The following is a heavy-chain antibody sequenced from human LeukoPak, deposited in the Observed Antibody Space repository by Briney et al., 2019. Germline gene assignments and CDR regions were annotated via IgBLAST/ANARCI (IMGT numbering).Heavy chain of an antibody. CDR3: ARHSRSGYIGYENAFDI. V-gene: IGHV4-39*01. CDR2: IYNSANT. Sequence: SETLSLTCTVSGDSISSSSYCWDWIRQPPGKGLEWIGNIYNSANTNYNPSLKTRITMSVDTSKNQCSLKLNSVTAADTGIYYCARHSRSGYIGYENAFDIWGQGTMVTVSS. CDR1: GDSISSSSYC. D-gene: IGHD5-12*01. J-gene: IGHJ3*02.